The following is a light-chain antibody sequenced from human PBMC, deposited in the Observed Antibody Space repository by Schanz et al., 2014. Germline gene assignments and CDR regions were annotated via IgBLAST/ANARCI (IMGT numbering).Light chain of an antibody. CDR1: QSLLHSNGYNY. J-gene: IGKJ2*01. CDR3: MQALQTPNT. V-gene: IGKV2-28*01. Sequence: DIVMTQSPLSLPVTPGAPASISCRSSQSLLHSNGYNYLDWYLQKPGQSPQLLIYLGSDRASGVPDRFSGSGSGTDFTLRITGVEAEDVGVYYCMQALQTPNTFGQGTKLEIK. CDR2: LGS.